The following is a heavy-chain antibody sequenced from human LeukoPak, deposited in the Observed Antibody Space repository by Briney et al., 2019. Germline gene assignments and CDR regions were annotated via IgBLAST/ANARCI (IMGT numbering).Heavy chain of an antibody. CDR3: ARGLYYYGSGRRVQRIIGYYYGMDV. D-gene: IGHD3-10*01. V-gene: IGHV1-8*01. Sequence: ASVKVSCKASGYTFTSYDINWVRQATGQGLEWMGWMNPNSGNTGYAQKFQGRVTMTRNTSISTAYMELSSLRSEDTAVYYCARGLYYYGSGRRVQRIIGYYYGMDVWGQGTTVTVSS. CDR1: GYTFTSYD. J-gene: IGHJ6*02. CDR2: MNPNSGNT.